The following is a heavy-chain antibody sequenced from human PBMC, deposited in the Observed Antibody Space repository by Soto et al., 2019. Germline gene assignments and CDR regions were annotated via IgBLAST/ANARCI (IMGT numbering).Heavy chain of an antibody. CDR3: ASTGIAAAGTIY. V-gene: IGHV3-33*05. D-gene: IGHD6-13*01. J-gene: IGHJ4*02. CDR2: ILYDGSNK. CDR1: GFTFSSYG. Sequence: QVQLVESGGGVVQPGRSLRLSCAASGFTFSSYGMHWVRQAPGKGLEWVAVILYDGSNKYYADSVKGRFTISRDNSKNTLYVQMNSLRSEDTAVYYCASTGIAAAGTIYWGQGTLVTVSS.